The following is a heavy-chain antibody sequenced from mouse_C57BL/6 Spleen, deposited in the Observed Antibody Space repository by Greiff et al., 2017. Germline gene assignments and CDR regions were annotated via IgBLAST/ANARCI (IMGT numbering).Heavy chain of an antibody. J-gene: IGHJ1*03. CDR1: GYSITSGYY. CDR3: ATPLYYGSSYGWYFDV. Sequence: EVQLQESGPGLVKPSQSLSLTCSVTGYSITSGYYWNWIRQFPGNKLEWMGYISYDGSNNYNPSLKNRISITRDTSKNQFFLKLNSVTTEDTATYYCATPLYYGSSYGWYFDVWGTGTTVTVSS. V-gene: IGHV3-6*01. D-gene: IGHD1-1*01. CDR2: ISYDGSN.